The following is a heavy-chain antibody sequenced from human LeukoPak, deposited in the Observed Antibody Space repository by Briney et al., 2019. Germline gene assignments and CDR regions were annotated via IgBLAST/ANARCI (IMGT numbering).Heavy chain of an antibody. Sequence: GGSLRLSCAASGFTFSSYGMHWVRQAPGKGLEWVSVIYSGGSTYYADSVKGRFTISRDNSKNTLYLQMNSLRAEDTAVYYCARFGDRDDAFDIWGQGTMVTVSS. D-gene: IGHD2-21*02. J-gene: IGHJ3*02. CDR1: GFTFSSYG. V-gene: IGHV3-53*01. CDR3: ARFGDRDDAFDI. CDR2: IYSGGST.